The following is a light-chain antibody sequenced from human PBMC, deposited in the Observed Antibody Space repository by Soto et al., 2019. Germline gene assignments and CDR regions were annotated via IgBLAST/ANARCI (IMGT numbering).Light chain of an antibody. Sequence: DIQLAKSPSFLSASVGDRVTVTCRSSQDISSYLAWYQQKPGKAPKVLIYGASTLQSRVPPRFGGSGSGTAFTLTISSLQPEDFATYYCQQVHDYPITFGGGTKV. J-gene: IGKJ4*01. CDR3: QQVHDYPIT. CDR2: GAS. V-gene: IGKV1-9*01. CDR1: QDISSY.